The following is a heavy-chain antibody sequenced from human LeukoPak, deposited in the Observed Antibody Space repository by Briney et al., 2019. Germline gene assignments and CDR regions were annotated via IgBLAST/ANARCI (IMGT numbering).Heavy chain of an antibody. CDR1: GFTFSSYA. CDR3: ARGLGVPAAIFSDFGY. V-gene: IGHV3-30-3*01. D-gene: IGHD2-2*01. Sequence: GRSLRLSCAASGFTFSSYAVHSVRQAPGNGLEWVAVISFDGSNKYYADSVKGRFTISRDNSKNTLYLQMNSLRAEDTAVYYCARGLGVPAAIFSDFGYWGQGTLVTVSS. J-gene: IGHJ4*02. CDR2: ISFDGSNK.